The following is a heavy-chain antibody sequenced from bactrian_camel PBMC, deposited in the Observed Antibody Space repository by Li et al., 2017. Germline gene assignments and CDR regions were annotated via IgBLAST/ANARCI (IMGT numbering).Heavy chain of an antibody. CDR2: FDSDAGT. D-gene: IGHD2*01. V-gene: IGHV3S31*01. CDR1: GYSYKRYC. J-gene: IGHJ6*01. Sequence: VQLVESGGGSVQAGGSLRLSCVASGYSYKRYCIGWFRQAPGKEREGVAAFDSDAGTYYVDSVRARFTISKDTAKNTLYLQMNSLKTEDTAVYYCATGPCPYCSGGGRFGYWGQGTQVTVS. CDR3: ATGPCPYCSGGGRFGY.